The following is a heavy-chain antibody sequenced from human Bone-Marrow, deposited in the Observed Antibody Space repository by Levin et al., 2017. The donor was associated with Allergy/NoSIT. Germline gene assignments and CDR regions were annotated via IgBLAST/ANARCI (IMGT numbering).Heavy chain of an antibody. Sequence: GGSLRLSCAASGFTFSGSAMHWVRQASGKGLEWVGRIRSKANSYATAYAASVKGRFTISRDDSKNTAYLQMNSLKTEDTAVYYCTRTPGGGSYSNYGMDVWGQGTTVTVSS. CDR3: TRTPGGGSYSNYGMDV. D-gene: IGHD1-26*01. J-gene: IGHJ6*02. V-gene: IGHV3-73*01. CDR1: GFTFSGSA. CDR2: IRSKANSYAT.